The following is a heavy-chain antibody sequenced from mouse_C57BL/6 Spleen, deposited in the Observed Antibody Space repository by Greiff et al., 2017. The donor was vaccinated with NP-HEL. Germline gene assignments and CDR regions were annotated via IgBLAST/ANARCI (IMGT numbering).Heavy chain of an antibody. CDR3: VRPNYDYDWFAY. D-gene: IGHD2-4*01. CDR2: IRSKSNNYAT. J-gene: IGHJ3*01. V-gene: IGHV10-1*01. Sequence: EVQGVESGGGLVQPKGSLKLSCAASGFSFNTYAMNWVRQAPGKGLEWVARIRSKSNNYATYYADSVKDRFTISRDDSESMLYLQMNNLKTEDTAMYYCVRPNYDYDWFAYWGQGTLVTVSA. CDR1: GFSFNTYA.